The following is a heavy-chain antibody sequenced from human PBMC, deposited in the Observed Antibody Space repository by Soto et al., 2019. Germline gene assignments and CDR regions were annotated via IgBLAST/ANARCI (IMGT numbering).Heavy chain of an antibody. V-gene: IGHV1-69*13. Sequence: GASVKVSCKASGGTFSSYAISWVRQAPGQGLEWMGGIIPIFGTANYAQKFQGRVTITADESTSTAYMELSSLRSEDTAVYYCARGHYDSSGYYYPPLGYWGQGTLVTVSS. CDR3: ARGHYDSSGYYYPPLGY. CDR2: IIPIFGTA. D-gene: IGHD3-22*01. J-gene: IGHJ4*02. CDR1: GGTFSSYA.